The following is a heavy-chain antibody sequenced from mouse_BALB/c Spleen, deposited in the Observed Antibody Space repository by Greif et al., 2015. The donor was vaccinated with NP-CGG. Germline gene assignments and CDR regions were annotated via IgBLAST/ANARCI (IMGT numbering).Heavy chain of an antibody. CDR2: IDPSDSYT. Sequence: VQLQQSGAELVKPGASVKMSCKASGYTFTSYWMHWVKQRPGQGLEWIGVIDPSDSYTSYNQKFKGKATLTVDTSSSTAYMQLSSLTSEDSAVYYCTRDPYGYDGEPYYAMDYWGQGTSVTVSS. CDR3: TRDPYGYDGEPYYAMDY. V-gene: IGHV1S127*01. J-gene: IGHJ4*01. D-gene: IGHD2-2*01. CDR1: GYTFTSYW.